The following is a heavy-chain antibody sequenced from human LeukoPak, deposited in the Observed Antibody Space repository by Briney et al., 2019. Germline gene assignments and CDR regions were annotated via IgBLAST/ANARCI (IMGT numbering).Heavy chain of an antibody. CDR3: ARSPRSGWYRWLDP. V-gene: IGHV4-4*07. Sequence: SETLSLTCAVSGGTISSYYRSWIRQPAGKGLEWIGRIYTSGSTNYNPSLKSRVTMSVDTSKNQFSLKLSSVTAADTAVYYCARSPRSGWYRWLDPWGQVTLVTVSS. D-gene: IGHD6-19*01. J-gene: IGHJ5*02. CDR2: IYTSGST. CDR1: GGTISSYY.